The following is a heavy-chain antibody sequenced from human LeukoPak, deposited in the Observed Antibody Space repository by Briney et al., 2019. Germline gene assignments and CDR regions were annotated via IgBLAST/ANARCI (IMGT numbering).Heavy chain of an antibody. CDR2: IYYSGNT. Sequence: SETLSLTCTVSGGSISSSSYYWGWIRQPPGKGLEWIASIYYSGNTYYNPSLKSRVTLSVDTSKNQFSLKLSSVTAADTAVYYCARNAVWFGELEQIDNWGQGTLVTVSS. CDR1: GGSISSSSYY. CDR3: ARNAVWFGELEQIDN. J-gene: IGHJ4*02. V-gene: IGHV4-39*07. D-gene: IGHD3-10*01.